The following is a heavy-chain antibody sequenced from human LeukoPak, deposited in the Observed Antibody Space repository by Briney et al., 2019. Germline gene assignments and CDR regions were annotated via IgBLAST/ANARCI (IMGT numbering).Heavy chain of an antibody. D-gene: IGHD1-26*01. CDR1: GFTFGDYA. J-gene: IGHJ4*02. CDR2: ISGDGGST. V-gene: IGHV3-43*02. Sequence: PGGSLRLSCAASGFTFGDYAMHWVRQAPGKGLEWVSLISGDGGSTYYADSVKGRFTIPRDNSKNSLYLQMNSLRTEDTALYYCATEIVGASGGFDYWGQGTLVTVSS. CDR3: ATEIVGASGGFDY.